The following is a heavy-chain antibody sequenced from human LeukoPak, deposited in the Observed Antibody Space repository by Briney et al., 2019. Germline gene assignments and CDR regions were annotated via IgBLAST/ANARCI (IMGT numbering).Heavy chain of an antibody. CDR3: ARVGYSGYDDRGSFDY. Sequence: PSETLSLTCTVSGGSISSYYWSWIRQPPGKGLEWIGYIYYGGSTNYNPSLKSRVTISVDTSKNQFSLKLSSVTAADTAVYYCARVGYSGYDDRGSFDYWGQGTLVIVSS. CDR2: IYYGGST. V-gene: IGHV4-59*12. J-gene: IGHJ4*02. CDR1: GGSISSYY. D-gene: IGHD5-12*01.